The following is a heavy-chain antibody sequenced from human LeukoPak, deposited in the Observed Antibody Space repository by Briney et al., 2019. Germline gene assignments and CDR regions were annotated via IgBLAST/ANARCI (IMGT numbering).Heavy chain of an antibody. Sequence: GGSLRLSCVVSEYTFVNAWMSWVRQAPGKGLEWVGRIKSKTDGGTTDYAAPVKGRFTISRDDSKNTLYLQMNSLKIEDTAVYYCTTSPGRYGTHWGQGTLVTVSS. CDR3: TTSPGRYGTH. V-gene: IGHV3-15*01. CDR2: IKSKTDGGTT. D-gene: IGHD4-17*01. J-gene: IGHJ4*02. CDR1: EYTFVNAW.